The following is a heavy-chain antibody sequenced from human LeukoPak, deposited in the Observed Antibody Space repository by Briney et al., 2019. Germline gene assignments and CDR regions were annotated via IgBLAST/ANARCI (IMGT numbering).Heavy chain of an antibody. CDR2: ISYDGSNK. D-gene: IGHD2-2*01. Sequence: PGGSLRLSRAASGFTFSSFAMHWVRQAPRKGLEWVAVISYDGSNKYYADSVKGRFTISRDNSENTLYLQMNSLRAEDTAVFYCAKDMCSSTSCSRRAFDIWGQGTMVTVSS. V-gene: IGHV3-30-3*01. J-gene: IGHJ3*02. CDR3: AKDMCSSTSCSRRAFDI. CDR1: GFTFSSFA.